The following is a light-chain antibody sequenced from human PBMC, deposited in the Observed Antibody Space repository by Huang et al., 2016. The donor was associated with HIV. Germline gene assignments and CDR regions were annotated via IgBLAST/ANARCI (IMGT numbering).Light chain of an antibody. CDR2: WAS. J-gene: IGKJ1*01. Sequence: DIIMTQSPDSLAVSLGERATLNCRSSQSVYSSSTSKDYMAWFNQKPGQPPRLLLFWASTREAGVPDRFSGSGSGTHFTLTIANLEAEDAAIYYCQQYYSSPQTFGQGTRVEVK. CDR1: QSVYSSSTSKDY. CDR3: QQYYSSPQT. V-gene: IGKV4-1*01.